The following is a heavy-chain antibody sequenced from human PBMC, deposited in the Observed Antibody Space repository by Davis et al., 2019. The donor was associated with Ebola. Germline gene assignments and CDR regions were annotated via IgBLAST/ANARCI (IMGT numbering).Heavy chain of an antibody. J-gene: IGHJ4*02. Sequence: GESLKISCAASGFSFSSYTMSWVRQAPGKGLEWVSAISGSGGSTYYADSVRGRFTISRDNSKNTLYLQMNSLRAEDTAVYYCAKAPGWELYFDYWGQGTLVTVSS. D-gene: IGHD1-26*01. CDR3: AKAPGWELYFDY. CDR1: GFSFSSYT. V-gene: IGHV3-23*01. CDR2: ISGSGGST.